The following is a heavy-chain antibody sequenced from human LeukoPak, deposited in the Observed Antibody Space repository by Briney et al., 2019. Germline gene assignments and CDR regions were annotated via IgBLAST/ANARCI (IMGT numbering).Heavy chain of an antibody. V-gene: IGHV3-74*01. CDR2: VNSDGSST. Sequence: GGSLRLSCAASGFTFRRYWMHWVRHAPGKGLVWVSRVNSDGSSTGYGDSVKGRFTISRDNAKNTLSLQMNSLRAEDTAVYYCVRAEGQSFDYWGQGTLVTVSS. CDR1: GFTFRRYW. D-gene: IGHD6-19*01. CDR3: VRAEGQSFDY. J-gene: IGHJ4*02.